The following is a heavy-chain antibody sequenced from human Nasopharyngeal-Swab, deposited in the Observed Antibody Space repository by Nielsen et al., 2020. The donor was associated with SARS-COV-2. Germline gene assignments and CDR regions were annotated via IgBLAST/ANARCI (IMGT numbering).Heavy chain of an antibody. Sequence: WIRQPPGKGLEWVSYISGGSRAIYYADSVKGRFTISRDNGKNSLYLQMSSLRDEDTAVYYCARDSRVAYSMDVWGQGTTVHRLL. J-gene: IGHJ6*02. V-gene: IGHV3-48*02. CDR3: ARDSRVAYSMDV. D-gene: IGHD2-15*01. CDR2: ISGGSRAI.